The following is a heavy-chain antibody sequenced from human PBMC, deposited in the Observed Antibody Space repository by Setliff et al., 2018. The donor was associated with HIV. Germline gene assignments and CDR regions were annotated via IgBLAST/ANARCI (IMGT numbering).Heavy chain of an antibody. CDR3: ATGLIMAPDY. V-gene: IGHV4-39*02. J-gene: IGHJ4*02. CDR2: VYFLGNR. CDR1: GASILSSGGYF. D-gene: IGHD2-8*01. Sequence: PSETLFLTCTVSGASILSSGGYFWGWIRQPPGRGLEWLGTVYFLGNRYLNPSLKSRVAVSVDTSKNHFSLRVTSVTAADTAVYYCATGLIMAPDYWGQGSLVTVSS.